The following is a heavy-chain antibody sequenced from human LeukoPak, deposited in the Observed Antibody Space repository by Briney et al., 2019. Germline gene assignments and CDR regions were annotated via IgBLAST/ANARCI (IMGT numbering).Heavy chain of an antibody. V-gene: IGHV3-30-3*01. D-gene: IGHD3-3*01. Sequence: GGSLRLSCAASGFTFSSYAMHWVRQAPGKGLEWVADISYDGSNEYYADSVKGRFTISRDNSKNTLYLQMNSLRAEDTAVYYCARVRGITIFGVVISYYYYGMDVWGQGTPVTVSS. J-gene: IGHJ6*02. CDR1: GFTFSSYA. CDR3: ARVRGITIFGVVISYYYYGMDV. CDR2: ISYDGSNE.